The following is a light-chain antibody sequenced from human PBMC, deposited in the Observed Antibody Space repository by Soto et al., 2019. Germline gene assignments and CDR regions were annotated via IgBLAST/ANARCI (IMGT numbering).Light chain of an antibody. CDR1: SSDVGGYNY. V-gene: IGLV2-14*03. J-gene: IGLJ2*01. CDR2: DVS. CDR3: SSYATSTTVL. Sequence: QSALTQPASVSGSPGQSITLSCTGTSSDVGGYNYVSWYQQHPGRDPQLMIYDVSNRPSGVSNRFSGSRSGNTASLTISGLQAEDEADYYCSSYATSTTVLFGGGTKLTVL.